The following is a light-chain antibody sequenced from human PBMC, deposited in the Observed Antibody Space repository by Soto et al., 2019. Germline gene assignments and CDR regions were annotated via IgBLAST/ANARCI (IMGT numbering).Light chain of an antibody. CDR3: SSYTSSSTLFYV. Sequence: QSALTQPASVSGSPGQSSTISCTGTSSDVGGYNYVSWYQQHPGKAPKLMIYEVSNRPSGVSNRFSGSQSGNTASLTISGLQAEDEADYSCSSYTSSSTLFYVFGTGAKVTVL. CDR1: SSDVGGYNY. CDR2: EVS. V-gene: IGLV2-14*01. J-gene: IGLJ1*01.